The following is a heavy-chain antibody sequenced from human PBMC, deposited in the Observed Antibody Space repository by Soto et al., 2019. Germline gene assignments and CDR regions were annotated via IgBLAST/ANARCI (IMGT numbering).Heavy chain of an antibody. CDR3: ARDYWAQVDH. Sequence: EVQLVESGGGLVQPGGSLRLSCVASGFTFSEYWMHWVRQAPGKGLVWVSRISSDGTSTNYADSVEGRFTISRDNARNTLYLQVNSLRAEDSAVCYCARDYWAQVDHWGQGTLVTVSS. V-gene: IGHV3-74*01. CDR2: ISSDGTST. D-gene: IGHD2-8*02. J-gene: IGHJ4*02. CDR1: GFTFSEYW.